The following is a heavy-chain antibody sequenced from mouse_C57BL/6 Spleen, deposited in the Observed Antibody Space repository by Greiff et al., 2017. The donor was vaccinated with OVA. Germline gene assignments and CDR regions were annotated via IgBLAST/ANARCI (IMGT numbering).Heavy chain of an antibody. Sequence: EVQLVESGGGLVKPGGSLKLSCAASGFTFSDYGMHWVRQAPEKGLEWVAYISSGSSTIYYTGTVKGRFTISRDNAQNTLFLQMTSLRSEDTAMYYCARSGLYYFDYWGQGTTLTVSS. CDR3: ARSGLYYFDY. V-gene: IGHV5-17*01. CDR1: GFTFSDYG. D-gene: IGHD2-2*01. CDR2: ISSGSSTI. J-gene: IGHJ2*01.